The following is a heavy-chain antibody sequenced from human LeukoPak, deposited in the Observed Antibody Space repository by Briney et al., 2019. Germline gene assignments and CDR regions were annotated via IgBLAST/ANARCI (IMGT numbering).Heavy chain of an antibody. CDR3: ARDQGSYSTGTDAFDI. Sequence: ASVKVSCKASGYTFTGYYMHRVRQAPGQGLEWMGWINPNSGGTNYAQKFQGRVTMTRDTSISTAYMELSRLRSDDTAVYYCARDQGSYSTGTDAFDIWGQGTMVTVSS. D-gene: IGHD1-26*01. V-gene: IGHV1-2*02. CDR2: INPNSGGT. CDR1: GYTFTGYY. J-gene: IGHJ3*02.